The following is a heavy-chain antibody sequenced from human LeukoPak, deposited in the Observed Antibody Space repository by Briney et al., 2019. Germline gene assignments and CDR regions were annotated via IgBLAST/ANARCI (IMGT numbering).Heavy chain of an antibody. CDR2: INPSGGST. CDR1: GYTFTSYY. J-gene: IGHJ3*02. Sequence: GASVKVSCKASGYTFTSYYMHWVRQAHGQGLEWMGIINPSGGSTSYAQKFQGRVTMTRDTSTSTVYMELSGLRSEDTAVYYCASLSAADAFDIWGQGTMVTVSS. D-gene: IGHD2-2*01. CDR3: ASLSAADAFDI. V-gene: IGHV1-46*01.